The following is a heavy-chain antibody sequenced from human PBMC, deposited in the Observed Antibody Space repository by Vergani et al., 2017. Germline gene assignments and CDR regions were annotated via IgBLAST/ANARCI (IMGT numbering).Heavy chain of an antibody. CDR1: GGSISTYY. D-gene: IGHD4-23*01. CDR2: IYYSGST. Sequence: QVQLQELGPGLVKPSQTLSLTCTVSGGSISTYYWSWIRQPPGKGLEWIGYIYYSGSTNYNPSLKSRVTISLDTSKNQFSLKLSSVTAADTAVYYCAREEFDYGGKGYFDLWGRGTLITVSS. J-gene: IGHJ2*01. CDR3: AREEFDYGGKGYFDL. V-gene: IGHV4-59*01.